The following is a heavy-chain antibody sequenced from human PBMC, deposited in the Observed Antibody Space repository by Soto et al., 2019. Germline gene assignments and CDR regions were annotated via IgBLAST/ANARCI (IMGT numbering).Heavy chain of an antibody. J-gene: IGHJ3*01. CDR2: ITGNSAFT. D-gene: IGHD3-16*01. CDR3: AKNRDYDYDAFDV. V-gene: IGHV3-23*01. Sequence: GSLRLSCAGSGFTFNRNAMSWVRQAPGKGLEWVSGITGNSAFTYYADSVKGRFTISRDNSKNTLYLQTNTLRVEDTAVYYCAKNRDYDYDAFDVWGQGTVVTVSS. CDR1: GFTFNRNA.